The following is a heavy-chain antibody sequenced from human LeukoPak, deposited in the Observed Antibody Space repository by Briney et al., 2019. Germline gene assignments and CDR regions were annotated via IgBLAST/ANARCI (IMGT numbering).Heavy chain of an antibody. Sequence: GGSLRLSCAASGSTFTTSWMSWVRQAPGKGLEWVANVRQDGSETFYVDSVKGRFTISRDNARNSVYLQMNSLRAEDTAVYYCARLMFLWPPIYFDYWGQGTLVTVSS. CDR1: GSTFTTSW. V-gene: IGHV3-7*01. D-gene: IGHD2-8*01. CDR2: VRQDGSET. CDR3: ARLMFLWPPIYFDY. J-gene: IGHJ4*02.